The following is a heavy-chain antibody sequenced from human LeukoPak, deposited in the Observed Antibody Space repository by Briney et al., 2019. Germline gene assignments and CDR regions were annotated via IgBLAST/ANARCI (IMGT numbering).Heavy chain of an antibody. CDR1: GYTFTGYY. V-gene: IGHV1-2*02. CDR3: ARRYRYDFWSGYYETDGSYGMDV. J-gene: IGHJ6*02. CDR2: INPNSGGT. D-gene: IGHD3-3*01. Sequence: ASVKVSCKASGYTFTGYYMHWVRQAPGQGLEWMGWINPNSGGTNYAQKFQGRVTMTRDTSISTAYVELSRLRSDDTAVYYCARRYRYDFWSGYYETDGSYGMDVWGQGTTVTVSS.